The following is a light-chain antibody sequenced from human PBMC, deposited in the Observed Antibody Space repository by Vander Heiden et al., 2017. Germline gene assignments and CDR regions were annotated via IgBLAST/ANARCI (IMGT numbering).Light chain of an antibody. V-gene: IGKV1-39*01. CDR1: QSISNY. Sequence: DIQMTHSPSSLSASVGDRVTITCRASQSISNYLNWYQQKPGKAPKLLIYAASSLQSGVPSRFSGSGSGTDFTLTISSLQTEDSAIYYCQQSFRTPLTFGGGTKLEIK. CDR3: QQSFRTPLT. J-gene: IGKJ4*01. CDR2: AAS.